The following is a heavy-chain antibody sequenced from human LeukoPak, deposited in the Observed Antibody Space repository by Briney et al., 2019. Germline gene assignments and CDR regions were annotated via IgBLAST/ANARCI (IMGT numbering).Heavy chain of an antibody. J-gene: IGHJ4*02. CDR2: ISSSSSYI. Sequence: GTLSLTCAVSGGSISSSNWWSWVRQAPGKGLEWVSSISSSSSYIYYADSVKGRFAISRDNAKNSLYLQMNSLRAEDTAVYYCAYKEYQAYWGQGTLVTVSS. CDR3: AYKEYQAY. V-gene: IGHV3-21*01. CDR1: GGSISSSN. D-gene: IGHD2-2*01.